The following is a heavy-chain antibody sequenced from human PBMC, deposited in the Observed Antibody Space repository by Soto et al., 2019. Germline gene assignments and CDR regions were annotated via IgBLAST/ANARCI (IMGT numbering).Heavy chain of an antibody. V-gene: IGHV1-3*01. J-gene: IGHJ5*02. CDR2: INAGNGNT. Sequence: QVQLVQSGAEVKKPGASVKVSCKASGYTFTSYAMHWVRQAPGQRLEWMGWINAGNGNTKYSQKFQGRVTITRDTSARTAYMELSSLRSEDTAVYYCARSRLYDILTGYPLGGNWFDPWGQGTLVTVSS. D-gene: IGHD3-9*01. CDR1: GYTFTSYA. CDR3: ARSRLYDILTGYPLGGNWFDP.